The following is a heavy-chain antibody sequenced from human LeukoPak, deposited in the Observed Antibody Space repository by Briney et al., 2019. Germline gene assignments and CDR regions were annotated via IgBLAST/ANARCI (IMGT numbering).Heavy chain of an antibody. V-gene: IGHV1-69*13. D-gene: IGHD3-10*01. CDR2: VIPIFGQA. CDR3: ARDLVRGIKDGDY. CDR1: RGTFSTYS. Sequence: GASVKVSCKASRGTFSTYSFCWVRQAPGQGLEWMGGVIPIFGQANYAPKFQGRVTMTADGTTSTAYMELSSLRSDDTAVYYCARDLVRGIKDGDYWGQGTLVTVSS. J-gene: IGHJ4*02.